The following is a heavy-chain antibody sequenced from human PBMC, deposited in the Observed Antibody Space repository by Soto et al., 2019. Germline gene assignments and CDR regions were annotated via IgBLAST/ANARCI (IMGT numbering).Heavy chain of an antibody. J-gene: IGHJ5*02. CDR1: GFTVSSNY. V-gene: IGHV3-53*04. CDR2: IYSGGST. D-gene: IGHD2-21*02. CDR3: ARGRDCGGDCPNGCDP. Sequence: EVQLVESGGGLVQPGGSLRLSCAASGFTVSSNYMSWVRQAPGKGLEWVSVIYSGGSTYYADSVKGRFTISRHNSKNTLYLQMTSLRAEDTAVYYCARGRDCGGDCPNGCDPWGQGTLVTVSS.